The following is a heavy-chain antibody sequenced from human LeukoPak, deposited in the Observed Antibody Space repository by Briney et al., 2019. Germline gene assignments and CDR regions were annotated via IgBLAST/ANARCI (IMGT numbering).Heavy chain of an antibody. D-gene: IGHD6-19*01. J-gene: IGHJ4*02. CDR1: GFTFSTSW. V-gene: IGHV3-74*01. Sequence: GGSLRLSCAAPGFTFSTSWMLWVRQAPGKGLESVSRINTDGTVTTYADSVKGRFTVSRDNADNTMFLQMNSVRDEDTAVYYCATKQWLAPPPDSWGQGTPVTVS. CDR2: INTDGTVT. CDR3: ATKQWLAPPPDS.